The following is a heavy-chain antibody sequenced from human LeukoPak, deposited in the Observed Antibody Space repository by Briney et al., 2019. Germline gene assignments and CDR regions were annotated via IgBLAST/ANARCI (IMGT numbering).Heavy chain of an antibody. J-gene: IGHJ4*02. Sequence: SETLSLTCAVCGGSFSGYYWSWIRQPPGKGLEWIGEINHSGSTNYNPSLKSRVTISVDTSKNQFSLKLSSVTAADTAVYYCATTTIRLGYWGQGTLVTVSS. CDR2: INHSGST. V-gene: IGHV4-34*01. CDR1: GGSFSGYY. D-gene: IGHD1-26*01. CDR3: ATTTIRLGY.